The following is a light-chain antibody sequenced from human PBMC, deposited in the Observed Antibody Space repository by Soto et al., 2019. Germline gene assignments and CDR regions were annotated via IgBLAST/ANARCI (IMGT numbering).Light chain of an antibody. CDR1: SSNIGRNY. CDR2: RND. Sequence: QSVLTQPPSASGTHGQRVTISCSGSSSNIGRNYVYWYQQLPGTAPKLLIYRNDQRPSGVPDRLSGSKSGTSASLAISGLRSEDEADYYCAAWDDSLSGLYVFGTGTKVTVL. V-gene: IGLV1-47*01. CDR3: AAWDDSLSGLYV. J-gene: IGLJ1*01.